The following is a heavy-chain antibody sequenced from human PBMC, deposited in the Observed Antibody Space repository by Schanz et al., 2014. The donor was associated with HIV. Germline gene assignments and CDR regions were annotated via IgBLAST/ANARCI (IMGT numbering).Heavy chain of an antibody. V-gene: IGHV3-33*08. D-gene: IGHD6-13*01. CDR3: ARETSGFSTSWPPRYHYYGMDV. Sequence: QVQLVESGGGVVQPGGSLRLSCVASGFTFSAYVMHWGRQAPGKGLEWVASMWYDESHKGYADSVKGRFTISRDNSKNTLYLEMNSLRPEDTAVYYCARETSGFSTSWPPRYHYYGMDVWGQGTTVTVSS. CDR1: GFTFSAYV. J-gene: IGHJ6*02. CDR2: MWYDESHK.